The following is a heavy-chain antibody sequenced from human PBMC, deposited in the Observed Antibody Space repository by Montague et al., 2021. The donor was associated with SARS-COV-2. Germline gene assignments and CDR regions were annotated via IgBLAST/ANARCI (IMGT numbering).Heavy chain of an antibody. CDR2: ISSSTNII. CDR3: AKDLVLRAARPDALDV. J-gene: IGHJ3*01. V-gene: IGHV3-48*04. D-gene: IGHD6-6*01. CDR1: GFTFSSYS. Sequence: SLRLSCAASGFTFSSYSVNWVRQAPGKGLEWISYISSSTNIIYYADSVKGRSTISRDSARNSLYLQMNSLRVDDTAVYYCAKDLVLRAARPDALDVWGQGTVVTVS.